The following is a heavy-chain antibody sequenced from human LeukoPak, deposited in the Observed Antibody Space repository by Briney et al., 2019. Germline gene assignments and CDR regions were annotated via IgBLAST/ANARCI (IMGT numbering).Heavy chain of an antibody. CDR3: ATHLSGSYERLDY. Sequence: GESLKISCKASGYSFTNYWIGWVRQMPGKGLEWMGIIYPGDSETRYNPSFQGQVTISADKSISTAYLQWSSLKASDTAMYYCATHLSGSYERLDYWGQGTLVTVSS. D-gene: IGHD1-26*01. V-gene: IGHV5-51*01. CDR1: GYSFTNYW. J-gene: IGHJ4*02. CDR2: IYPGDSET.